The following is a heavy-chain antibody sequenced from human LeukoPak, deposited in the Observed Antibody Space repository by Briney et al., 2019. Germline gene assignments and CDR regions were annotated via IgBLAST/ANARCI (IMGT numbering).Heavy chain of an antibody. Sequence: EASVKVSCKASGGTFSSYAISWVRQAPGQGLEWMGGIIPIFGTANYAQKFQGRVTITADESTSTAYMELSSLRSEGTAVYYCARGLPSYCGGDCYSGYFDYWGQGTLVTVSS. CDR1: GGTFSSYA. J-gene: IGHJ4*02. CDR3: ARGLPSYCGGDCYSGYFDY. CDR2: IIPIFGTA. D-gene: IGHD2-21*01. V-gene: IGHV1-69*01.